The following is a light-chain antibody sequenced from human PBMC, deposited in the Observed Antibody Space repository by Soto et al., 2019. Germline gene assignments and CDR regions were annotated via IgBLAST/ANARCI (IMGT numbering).Light chain of an antibody. V-gene: IGKV3-11*01. CDR2: DTS. CDR1: QSAGNF. CDR3: QQRQYWPPIT. J-gene: IGKJ5*01. Sequence: EIGMTQSPATLSVSPGETASLSCRASQSAGNFLAWYQQKPGQAPGLLIYDTSNRATGVPARFSGSGPGTDFTLTINSLEPEDCAIYYCQQRQYWPPITFGQGTRLEIK.